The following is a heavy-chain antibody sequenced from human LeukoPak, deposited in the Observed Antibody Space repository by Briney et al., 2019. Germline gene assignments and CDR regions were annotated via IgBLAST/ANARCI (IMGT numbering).Heavy chain of an antibody. CDR3: ARGKIDY. V-gene: IGHV3-21*01. J-gene: IGHJ4*02. Sequence: GGSLRLSCAASGFTFSRYWMYWVRQAPGKGLEWVSSISSSSSYIYYADSVKGRFTISRDNAKNSLYLQMNSLRAEDTAVYYCARGKIDYWGQGTLVTVSS. CDR2: ISSSSSYI. CDR1: GFTFSRYW.